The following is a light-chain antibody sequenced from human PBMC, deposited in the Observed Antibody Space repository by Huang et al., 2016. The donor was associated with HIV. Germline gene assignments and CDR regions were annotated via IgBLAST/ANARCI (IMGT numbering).Light chain of an antibody. CDR2: GSS. CDR3: HQYNNWLLS. V-gene: IGKV3-15*01. CDR1: RSVSTN. J-gene: IGKJ4*01. Sequence: EIVMTQSPATLSVSPGERVTRSCRANRSVSTNLAWYQQRPGQAPRLLIYGSSTRAPGIPDFSLTISSLQSEDFALYYCHQYNNWLLSFGGGTRVDI.